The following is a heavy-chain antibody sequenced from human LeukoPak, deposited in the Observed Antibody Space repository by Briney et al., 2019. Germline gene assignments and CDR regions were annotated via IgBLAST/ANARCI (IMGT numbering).Heavy chain of an antibody. CDR2: IYTSGST. CDR3: ARGVATITVDY. J-gene: IGHJ4*02. CDR1: GGSINSGSYY. V-gene: IGHV4-61*02. D-gene: IGHD5-24*01. Sequence: PSQTLSLTCTVSGGSINSGSYYWNWIRQPAGKGLEWIGRIYTSGSTEYNPSLKSRVTISVDTSKNQFSLKLSSVTAADTAVYYCARGVATITVDYWGQGTLVTVSS.